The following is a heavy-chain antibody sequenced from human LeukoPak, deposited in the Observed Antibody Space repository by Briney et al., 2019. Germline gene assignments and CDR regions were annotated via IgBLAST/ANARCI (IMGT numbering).Heavy chain of an antibody. V-gene: IGHV3-23*01. J-gene: IGHJ4*02. CDR2: ISGSGGST. CDR1: GFTFSSYA. CDR3: XKDGRHYYDSSGYPNYFDY. D-gene: IGHD3-22*01. Sequence: GGSLRLSCAASGFTFSSYAMSWVRQAPGKGLEWVSAISGSGGSTYYADSVKGRFTISRDNSKNTLYLQMNSLRAEDTAVYYXXKDGRHYYDSSGYPNYFDYWGQGTLVTVSS.